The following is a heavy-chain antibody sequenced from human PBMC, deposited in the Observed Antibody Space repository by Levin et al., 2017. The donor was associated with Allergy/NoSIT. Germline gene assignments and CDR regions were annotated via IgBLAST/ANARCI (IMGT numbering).Heavy chain of an antibody. CDR3: ARYKNSYGYFYYYYGMDG. J-gene: IGHJ6*02. CDR1: GFTFSDYY. CDR2: ISSSGSTI. D-gene: IGHD5-18*01. V-gene: IGHV3-11*01. Sequence: GGSLRLSCAASGFTFSDYYMSWIRQAPGKGLEWVSYISSSGSTIYYADSVKGRFTISRDNAKNSLYLQMNSLRAEDTAVYYCARYKNSYGYFYYYYGMDGWAQGTTVTVSS.